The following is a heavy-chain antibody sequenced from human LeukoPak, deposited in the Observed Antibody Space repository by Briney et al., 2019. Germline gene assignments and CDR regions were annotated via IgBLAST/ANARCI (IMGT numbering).Heavy chain of an antibody. Sequence: SETLSLTCAVSGGSIGDSYWWTWVRPPPGKGLEWIGEIYHSGTTNYDPSLKGRATISLDKSKNQFSLKLSSMTAAYTAVYYCARDVPGSGVNLDFWGQGTLVTVCS. CDR2: IYHSGTT. J-gene: IGHJ4*02. V-gene: IGHV4-4*02. CDR1: GGSIGDSYW. CDR3: ARDVPGSGVNLDF. D-gene: IGHD3-10*01.